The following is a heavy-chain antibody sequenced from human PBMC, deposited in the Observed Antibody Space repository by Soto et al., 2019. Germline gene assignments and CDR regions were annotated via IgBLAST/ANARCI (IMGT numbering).Heavy chain of an antibody. CDR2: IYHGAST. CDR1: GGSISSGGYS. D-gene: IGHD2-21*01. Sequence: PSETLSLTCAVSGGSISSGGYSWTWIRQPPGKGLEWIGYIYHGASTYYNPSLKSRVTMSVDTSKNQFSLKLTSVNAADTAVYYCTRGGDAYKNGHWGQGTLVTVSS. J-gene: IGHJ4*02. V-gene: IGHV4-30-2*02. CDR3: TRGGDAYKNGH.